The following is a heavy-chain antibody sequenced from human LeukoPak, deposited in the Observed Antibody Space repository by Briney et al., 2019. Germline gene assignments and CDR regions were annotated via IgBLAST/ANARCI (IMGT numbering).Heavy chain of an antibody. D-gene: IGHD3-22*01. CDR1: GFTFSSYS. Sequence: PGGSLRLSCAASGFTFSSYSMNWVRQAPGKGLEWVSSISSSSSYIYYADSVKGRFTISRDNAKNSLYLQMNSLRAEDTAVYYCARGMGYDSSGYYYRDFDYWGQGTLVTVSS. CDR2: ISSSSSYI. J-gene: IGHJ4*02. V-gene: IGHV3-21*01. CDR3: ARGMGYDSSGYYYRDFDY.